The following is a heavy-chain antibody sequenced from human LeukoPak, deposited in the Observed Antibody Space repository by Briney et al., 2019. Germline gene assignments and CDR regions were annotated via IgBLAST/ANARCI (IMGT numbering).Heavy chain of an antibody. J-gene: IGHJ4*02. V-gene: IGHV4-59*01. CDR3: ARGKRAGPQLMDY. Sequence: SETLSLTCTVSGGPISSYYWSWIRQPPGKGLEWIGYIYYSGSTNYNPSLKSRVTISVDTSKNQFSLKLSSVTAADTAVYYCARGKRAGPQLMDYWGQGTLVTVSS. CDR2: IYYSGST. D-gene: IGHD2-8*01. CDR1: GGPISSYY.